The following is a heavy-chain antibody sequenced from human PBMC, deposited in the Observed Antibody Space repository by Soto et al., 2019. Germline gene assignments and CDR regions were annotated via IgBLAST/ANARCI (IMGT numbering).Heavy chain of an antibody. CDR2: INSDGSST. CDR1: GFTFSSYW. V-gene: IGHV3-74*01. J-gene: IGHJ4*02. Sequence: EVHLVESGGGLVQPGGSLRLSCDASGFTFSSYWLHWVRQAPGKGLVWVSRINSDGSSTSYADSVKGRFTVSRDNAKHTLFLQRDSLGVEYTAIYYCARDRYAAHHVDYWGQGTLVTVSS. D-gene: IGHD6-25*01. CDR3: ARDRYAAHHVDY.